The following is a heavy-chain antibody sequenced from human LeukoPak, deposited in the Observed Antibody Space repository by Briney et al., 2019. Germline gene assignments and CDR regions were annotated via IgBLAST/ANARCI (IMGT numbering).Heavy chain of an antibody. CDR3: ARGDIPNYYDSSGYIDY. CDR2: INHSGST. Sequence: SETLSLTCTFSGASISTGGYYWTWIRQPPGKGLEWIGEINHSGSTNYNPSLKSRVTISVDTSKNQFSLKLSSVTAADTAVYYCARGDIPNYYDSSGYIDYWGQGTLVTVSS. V-gene: IGHV4-34*01. CDR1: GASISTGGYY. D-gene: IGHD3-22*01. J-gene: IGHJ4*02.